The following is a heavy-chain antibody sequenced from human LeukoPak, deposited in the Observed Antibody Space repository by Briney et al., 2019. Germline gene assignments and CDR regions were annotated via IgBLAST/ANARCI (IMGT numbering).Heavy chain of an antibody. CDR3: ARGSERYFDWLLLY. CDR2: INHSGST. Sequence: SETLSLTCAVYGGSFSGYYWSWIRQPPGKGLEWIGEINHSGSTNYNPSLKSRVTISGDTSKKQFSLKLSSVTAADTAVYYCARGSERYFDWLLLYWGQGTLVTVSP. CDR1: GGSFSGYY. D-gene: IGHD3-9*01. J-gene: IGHJ4*02. V-gene: IGHV4-34*01.